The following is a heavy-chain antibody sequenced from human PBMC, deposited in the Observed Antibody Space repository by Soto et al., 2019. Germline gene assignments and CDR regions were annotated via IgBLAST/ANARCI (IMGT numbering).Heavy chain of an antibody. V-gene: IGHV4-39*01. D-gene: IGHD2-21*01. CDR1: GVSIHNSHSF. J-gene: IGHJ5*01. Sequence: SETLSLTCTVSGVSIHNSHSFWGWIRQPPGKGLEFIGTVYYSGGAHYNSSLKSRVTISGDTANNQVSLRMRSLTAADTAVYYCGRVVEGATRHTDLDSWGQGTLVTVSS. CDR2: VYYSGGA. CDR3: GRVVEGATRHTDLDS.